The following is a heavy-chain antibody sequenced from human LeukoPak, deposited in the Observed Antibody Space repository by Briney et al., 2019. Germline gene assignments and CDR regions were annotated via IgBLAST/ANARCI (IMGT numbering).Heavy chain of an antibody. CDR1: GYTLTELS. Sequence: ASVKVSCKVSGYTLTELSMHWVRQAPGKGLEWMGGFDPEDGETIYAQKFQGRVTMTRDTSISTAYMELSRLRSDDTAVYYCARARRTVVPAAIDAFDIWGQGTMVTVSS. CDR3: ARARRTVVPAAIDAFDI. V-gene: IGHV1-24*01. J-gene: IGHJ3*02. CDR2: FDPEDGET. D-gene: IGHD2-2*01.